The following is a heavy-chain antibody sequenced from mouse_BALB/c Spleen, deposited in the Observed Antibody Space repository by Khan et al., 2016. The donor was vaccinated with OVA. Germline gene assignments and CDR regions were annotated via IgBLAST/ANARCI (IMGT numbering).Heavy chain of an antibody. V-gene: IGHV9-1*02. Sequence: QIQLVQSGPELKKPGETVKISCKASGYTFTNFGMNWVKQAPGKALKWMGWINTSTGEPTYADDFKGRFAFSLDTSASTAYLQINNLKNEDMATYFWARGLNYFASWFAYWGQGTLVTVSA. CDR3: ARGLNYFASWFAY. CDR1: GYTFTNFG. J-gene: IGHJ3*01. D-gene: IGHD1-1*01. CDR2: INTSTGEP.